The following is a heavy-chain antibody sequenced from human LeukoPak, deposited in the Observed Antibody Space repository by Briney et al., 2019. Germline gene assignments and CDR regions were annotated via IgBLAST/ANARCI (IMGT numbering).Heavy chain of an antibody. V-gene: IGHV3-21*04. D-gene: IGHD3-22*01. CDR3: ARDSSPYYDSVWGMDV. J-gene: IGHJ6*02. Sequence: KAGGSLRLSCAASGFTFSSYSMNWVRQAPGKGLEWVSSISSSSSYIYYADSVKGRFTISRDNAKNSLYLQMNSLRAEDTAVYYCARDSSPYYDSVWGMDVWGQGTTVTVSS. CDR1: GFTFSSYS. CDR2: ISSSSSYI.